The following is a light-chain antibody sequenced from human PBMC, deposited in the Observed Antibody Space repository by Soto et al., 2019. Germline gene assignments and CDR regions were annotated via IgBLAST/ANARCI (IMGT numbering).Light chain of an antibody. CDR2: RAS. CDR1: QSIDTA. CDR3: QQYGFFLT. J-gene: IGKJ2*01. Sequence: DVQMTQSPSTLSASVGDTVTITCRASQSIDTALAWYQQKPGKAPNLLIYRASNLESGVPSRFSGSGSGTEFTLAISSLQPDDFPTYYCQQYGFFLTFGQGTKLEIK. V-gene: IGKV1-5*03.